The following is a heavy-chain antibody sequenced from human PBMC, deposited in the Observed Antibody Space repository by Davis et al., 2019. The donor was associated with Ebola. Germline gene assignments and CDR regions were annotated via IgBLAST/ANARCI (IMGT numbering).Heavy chain of an antibody. D-gene: IGHD1-26*01. CDR3: AKEGGGSGYYYYGMDV. V-gene: IGHV3-74*01. Sequence: HTGGSLRLSCAASGFTFSSYWLHWVRQAPGKGLVWVSRVNSHGSSTIYADSVKGRFTISRDNAKNMLYLQMNSLRAEDTAVYYCAKEGGGSGYYYYGMDVWGKGTTVTVSS. J-gene: IGHJ6*04. CDR1: GFTFSSYW. CDR2: VNSHGSST.